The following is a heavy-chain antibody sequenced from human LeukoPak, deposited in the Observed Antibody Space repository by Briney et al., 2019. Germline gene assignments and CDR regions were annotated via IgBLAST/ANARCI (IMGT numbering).Heavy chain of an antibody. CDR3: TRESGSYHGNDY. J-gene: IGHJ4*02. CDR2: INPNNGGT. V-gene: IGHV1-2*06. Sequence: ASVKVSCKAFGYTFTGYYMHWVRQAPGQGLEWMERINPNNGGTNYAQKFQGRVTMTGDTSISTAYMELSSLRSDDTAVYYCTRESGSYHGNDYWGQGTLVTVSS. CDR1: GYTFTGYY. D-gene: IGHD1-26*01.